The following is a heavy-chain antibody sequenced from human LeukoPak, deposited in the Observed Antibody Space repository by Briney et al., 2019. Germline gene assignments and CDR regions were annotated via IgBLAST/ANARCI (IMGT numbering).Heavy chain of an antibody. J-gene: IGHJ6*03. V-gene: IGHV1-18*01. CDR3: ARGEVATIWAPRGYYYMDV. CDR1: GYTFTSYG. Sequence: ASVKVSCKASGYTFTSYGISWVRQAPGQGLEWMGWISAYNGNTSYAQKFQGRVTMTRNTSLSTAYMELSSLRSEDTAVYYCARGEVATIWAPRGYYYMDVWGKGTTVTVSS. CDR2: ISAYNGNT. D-gene: IGHD5-24*01.